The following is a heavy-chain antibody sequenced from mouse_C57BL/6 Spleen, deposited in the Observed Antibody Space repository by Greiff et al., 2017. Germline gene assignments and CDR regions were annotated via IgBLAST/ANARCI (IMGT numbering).Heavy chain of an antibody. J-gene: IGHJ2*01. CDR3: ASITTVPY. CDR2: IYPRSGNT. D-gene: IGHD1-1*01. Sequence: QVQLKESGAELARPGASVKLSCKASGYTFTSYGISWVKQRTGQGLEWIGEIYPRSGNTYYNEKFKGKDTLTADKSSSTAYMELRSLTSEDSAVYFCASITTVPYWGQGTTLTVSS. V-gene: IGHV1-81*01. CDR1: GYTFTSYG.